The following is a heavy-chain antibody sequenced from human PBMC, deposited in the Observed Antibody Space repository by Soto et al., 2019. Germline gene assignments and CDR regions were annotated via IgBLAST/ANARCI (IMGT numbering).Heavy chain of an antibody. CDR3: ARDRYDSSGYYYGGWFDP. Sequence: QVQLVESGGGVVQPGRSLRLSCAASGFTFSRYGMHWVRQAPGKGLEWVAVIWYDGSNKYYADSVKGRFTISRDNSKNTRYLQMNSLRAEDTAVYYCARDRYDSSGYYYGGWFDPWGQGTLVTVSS. CDR1: GFTFSRYG. D-gene: IGHD3-22*01. V-gene: IGHV3-33*01. CDR2: IWYDGSNK. J-gene: IGHJ5*02.